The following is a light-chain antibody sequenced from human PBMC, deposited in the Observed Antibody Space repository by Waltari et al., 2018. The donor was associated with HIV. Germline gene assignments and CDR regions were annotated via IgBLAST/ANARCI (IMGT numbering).Light chain of an antibody. V-gene: IGLV2-14*03. CDR3: SSYTSSSTYV. CDR2: DVS. J-gene: IGLJ1*01. CDR1: SSDVGGYQY. Sequence: QSALTQPASVSGSPGQSLPIPCTGTSSDVGGYQYVSWYQQHPGKAHKLMIYDVSNRPSGVSNRFSGSKSGNTASLTISGRQAEDEADYYCSSYTSSSTYVFGTGTKVTVL.